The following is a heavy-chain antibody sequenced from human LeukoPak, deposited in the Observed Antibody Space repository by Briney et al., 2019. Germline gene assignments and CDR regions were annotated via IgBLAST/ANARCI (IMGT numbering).Heavy chain of an antibody. CDR2: ISGSGGGS. J-gene: IGHJ4*02. Sequence: GGSLRPSCAASGFTFSSYAMSWVRQAPGKGLEWVSVISGSGGGSYYADSVKGRFTISRDNSKNTLYLQMNSLRAEDAATYYCAEAGIVGRTFRIDYWGQGTLVTVSS. CDR3: AEAGIVGRTFRIDY. CDR1: GFTFSSYA. V-gene: IGHV3-23*01. D-gene: IGHD1-26*01.